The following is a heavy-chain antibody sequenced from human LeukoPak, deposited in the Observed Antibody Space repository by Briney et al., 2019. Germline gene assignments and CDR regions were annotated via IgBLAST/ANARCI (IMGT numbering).Heavy chain of an antibody. V-gene: IGHV3-30-3*01. J-gene: IGHJ4*02. Sequence: GRSLRLSCAASGFTFSSYAMHWVRQAPGKELEWVAVISYDGSNKYYADSVKGRFTISRDNSKNTLYLQMNSLRAEDTAVYYCAPTLWFGELPPNFDYWGQGTLVTVSS. D-gene: IGHD3-10*01. CDR3: APTLWFGELPPNFDY. CDR2: ISYDGSNK. CDR1: GFTFSSYA.